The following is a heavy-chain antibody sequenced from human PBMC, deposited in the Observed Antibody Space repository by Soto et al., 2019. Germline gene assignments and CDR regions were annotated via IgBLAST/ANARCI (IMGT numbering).Heavy chain of an antibody. CDR1: DGSISSYY. D-gene: IGHD3-10*01. CDR2: MYFSGST. V-gene: IGHV4-59*01. J-gene: IGHJ4*02. Sequence: SETLSLTCTVSDGSISSYYWSWIRQPPGKGLEWIGYMYFSGSTNYNPSLKSRVTMSVDTSKNQFSPKLTSVTAADTAVYFCARGPYGSGSYLDYWGRGTLVTVSS. CDR3: ARGPYGSGSYLDY.